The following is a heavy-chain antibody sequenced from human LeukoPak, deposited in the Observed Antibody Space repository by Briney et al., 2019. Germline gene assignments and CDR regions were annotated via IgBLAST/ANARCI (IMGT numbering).Heavy chain of an antibody. CDR1: GYTFTGYY. D-gene: IGHD2-15*01. Sequence: GASVKASCKASGYTFTGYYMHWVRQAPGQGLEWMGWINPNSGGTNYAQKFQGRVTMTRDTSISTAYMELSRLRSDDTAVYYCARVKNVAATQGLGYWGQGTLVTVSS. CDR3: ARVKNVAATQGLGY. V-gene: IGHV1-2*02. CDR2: INPNSGGT. J-gene: IGHJ4*02.